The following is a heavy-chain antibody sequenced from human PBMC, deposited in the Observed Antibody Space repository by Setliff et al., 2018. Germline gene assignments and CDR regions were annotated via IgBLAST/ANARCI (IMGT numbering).Heavy chain of an antibody. CDR1: GGSFSGYY. Sequence: PSETLSLTCAVYGGSFSGYYWSWIRQPPGKGLEWIGEINHSGSTNYNPSLKSRVTISVDTSKNQFSLKLSSVTAADTAVYYCARNWVTAQHYYYGMDVWGQGTTVTVSS. CDR2: INHSGST. D-gene: IGHD2-21*02. CDR3: ARNWVTAQHYYYGMDV. J-gene: IGHJ6*02. V-gene: IGHV4-34*01.